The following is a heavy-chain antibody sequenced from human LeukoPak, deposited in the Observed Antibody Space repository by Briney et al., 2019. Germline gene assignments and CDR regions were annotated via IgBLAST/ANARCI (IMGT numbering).Heavy chain of an antibody. D-gene: IGHD3-9*01. CDR2: ISSSGSTI. J-gene: IGHJ4*02. V-gene: IGHV3-11*04. CDR3: AKDILTGYTDY. Sequence: GGSLRLSCAASGFTFSDYYMSWIRQAPGKGLEWVSYISSSGSTIYYADSVKGRFTISRDNAKNSLYLQMNSLRAEDTAVYYCAKDILTGYTDYWGQGTLVTVSS. CDR1: GFTFSDYY.